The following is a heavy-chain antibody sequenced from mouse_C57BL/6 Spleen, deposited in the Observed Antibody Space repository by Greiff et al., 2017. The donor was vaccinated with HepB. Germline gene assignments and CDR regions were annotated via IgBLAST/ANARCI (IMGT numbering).Heavy chain of an antibody. CDR1: GYTFTSYW. CDR2: IDPSDSYT. D-gene: IGHD3-3*01. J-gene: IGHJ2*01. CDR3: ARGGTGTFFDY. V-gene: IGHV1-69*01. Sequence: QVQLQQSGAELVMPGASVKLSCKASGYTFTSYWMHWVKQRPGQGLEWIGEIDPSDSYTNYNQKFKGKSTLTVAKSSSTANMQPSSLTSEDSAVYYCARGGTGTFFDYWGQGTTLTVSS.